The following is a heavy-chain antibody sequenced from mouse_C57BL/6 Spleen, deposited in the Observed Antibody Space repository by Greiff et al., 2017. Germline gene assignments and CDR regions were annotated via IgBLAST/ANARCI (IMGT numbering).Heavy chain of an antibody. CDR1: GYSITSGYY. D-gene: IGHD2-3*01. Sequence: EVKLQESGPGLVKPSQSLSLTCSVTGYSITSGYYWNWIRQFPGNKLEWMGYISYDGSNNYNPSLKNRISITRDTSKNQFFLKLNSVTTEDTATYYCARGLYDGYYVDYWGQGTTLTVSS. V-gene: IGHV3-6*01. J-gene: IGHJ2*01. CDR2: ISYDGSN. CDR3: ARGLYDGYYVDY.